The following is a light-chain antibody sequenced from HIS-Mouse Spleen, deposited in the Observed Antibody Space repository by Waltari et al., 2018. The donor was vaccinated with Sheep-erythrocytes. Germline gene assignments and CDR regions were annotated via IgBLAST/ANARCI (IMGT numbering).Light chain of an antibody. CDR1: SSDVGGYNY. V-gene: IGLV2-11*01. CDR2: DVS. CDR3: CSYAGSYNHV. Sequence: QSALTQPRSVSGSPGQSVTISCTGTSSDVGGYNYVSWYQQHPGKAPKLMIHDVSKRPSGVPDRSPGSKSGNTASLTISGLQAEDEADYYCCSYAGSYNHVFATGTKVTVL. J-gene: IGLJ1*01.